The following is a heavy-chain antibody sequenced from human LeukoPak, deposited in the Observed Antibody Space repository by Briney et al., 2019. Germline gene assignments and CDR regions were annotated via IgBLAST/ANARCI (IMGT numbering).Heavy chain of an antibody. CDR2: INPNSGGT. J-gene: IGHJ4*02. CDR1: GYTFTSYY. V-gene: IGHV1-2*02. CDR3: ARDQSYYGSGSYNY. D-gene: IGHD3-10*01. Sequence: ASVKVSCKASGYTFTSYYMHWVRQAPGQGLEWMGWINPNSGGTNYAQKFQGRVTMTRDTSISTAYMELSRLRSDDTAVYYCARDQSYYGSGSYNYWGQGTLVTVSS.